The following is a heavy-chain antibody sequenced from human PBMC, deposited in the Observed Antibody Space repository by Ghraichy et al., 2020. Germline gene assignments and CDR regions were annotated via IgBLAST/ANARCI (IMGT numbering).Heavy chain of an antibody. Sequence: GRSLRLSCVASGFRFSNYGVHWVRQAPGTGLEWVAGISHDGSTADYGDSVKGRFSISRDNSKNTLYLQMNSLRGEDTAVYYCVTVIVDDEDGPEAGVTWGQGTLVAVSS. CDR2: ISHDGSTA. D-gene: IGHD2-21*01. J-gene: IGHJ5*02. CDR3: VTVIVDDEDGPEAGVT. V-gene: IGHV3-30*03. CDR1: GFRFSNYG.